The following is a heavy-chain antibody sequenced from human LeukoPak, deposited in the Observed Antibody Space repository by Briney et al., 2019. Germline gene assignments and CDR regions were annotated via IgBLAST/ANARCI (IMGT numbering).Heavy chain of an antibody. D-gene: IGHD5-18*01. CDR3: ARVSGYSYGLAN. J-gene: IGHJ4*02. V-gene: IGHV3-33*01. Sequence: GRSLRLFCTASGFTFSAYGMHWVRQAPGKGLEWVAFIRYDGSNKYYADSVKGRFTISRDNAKNSLYLQMNSLRAEDTAVYYCARVSGYSYGLANWGQGTLVTVSS. CDR2: IRYDGSNK. CDR1: GFTFSAYG.